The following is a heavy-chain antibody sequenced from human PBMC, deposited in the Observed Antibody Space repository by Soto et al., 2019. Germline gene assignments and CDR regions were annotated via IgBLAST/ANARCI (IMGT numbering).Heavy chain of an antibody. CDR1: GGSISSGGYS. D-gene: IGHD1-1*01. CDR3: ARDQLEGNWFRP. V-gene: IGHV4-30-2*01. CDR2: IYHSGST. Sequence: QLQLQESGSGLVRPSQTLSLTCAVSGGSISSGGYSWNWIRQPPGKGLEWIGYIYHSGSTLYNPSLKSRVXXXVXQSKNQFPLKLSSVTAADTAVYYCARDQLEGNWFRPWGQGTLVTVSS. J-gene: IGHJ5*02.